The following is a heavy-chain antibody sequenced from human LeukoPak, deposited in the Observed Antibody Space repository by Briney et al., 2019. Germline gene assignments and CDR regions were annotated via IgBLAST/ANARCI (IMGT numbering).Heavy chain of an antibody. Sequence: PAGSLRLSCAASGFTFDDYAMHWVRQAPGKGLEWVSGISWNSGSIGYADSVKGRFTISRDNAKNSLYLQMNSLRAEDTALYYCAKDMGRELASAFDIWGQGTMVTVSS. J-gene: IGHJ3*02. D-gene: IGHD1-26*01. CDR3: AKDMGRELASAFDI. V-gene: IGHV3-9*01. CDR1: GFTFDDYA. CDR2: ISWNSGSI.